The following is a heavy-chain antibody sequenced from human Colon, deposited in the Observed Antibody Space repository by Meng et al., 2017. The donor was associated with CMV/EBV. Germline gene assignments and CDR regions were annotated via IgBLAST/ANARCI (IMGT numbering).Heavy chain of an antibody. D-gene: IGHD3-10*01. CDR1: GFTSSSFG. CDR3: ARGAKEFPY. V-gene: IGHV3-48*04. CDR2: SSGSTI. Sequence: GGSPRLSCAASGFTSSSFGMNWVRQAPGKGLEWIAYSSGSTIYYADSVKGRFTISRDNAKNSLYLQMNSLRAEDTAVYYCARGAKEFPYWGQGTLVTVSS. J-gene: IGHJ4*02.